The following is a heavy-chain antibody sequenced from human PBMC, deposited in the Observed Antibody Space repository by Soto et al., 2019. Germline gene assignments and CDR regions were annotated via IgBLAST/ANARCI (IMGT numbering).Heavy chain of an antibody. CDR2: INHSGST. Sequence: QVQLQQWGAGLLKPSETLSLTCAVYGGSFSGYYWSGIRQPPGKGLEWIGEINHSGSTNYNPSLKRRVTTPLAPSKHQFSPTVSSVTAADTAVYYCARVATRGHMVRGVTTRPFDYCGHGHLVTVSS. V-gene: IGHV4-34*01. J-gene: IGHJ4*01. CDR3: ARVATRGHMVRGVTTRPFDY. CDR1: GGSFSGYY. D-gene: IGHD3-10*01.